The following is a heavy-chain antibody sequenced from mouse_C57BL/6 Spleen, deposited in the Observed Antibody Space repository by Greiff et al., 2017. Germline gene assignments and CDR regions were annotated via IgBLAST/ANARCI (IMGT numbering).Heavy chain of an antibody. D-gene: IGHD1-1*01. V-gene: IGHV1-4*01. J-gene: IGHJ2*01. Sequence: QVHVKQSGAELARPGASVKMSCKASGYTFTSYTMHWVKQRPGQGLEWIGYINPSSGYTKYNQKFKDKATLTADKSSSTAYMQLSSLTSEDSAVYYCASGSSYADYWGQGTTLTVSS. CDR2: INPSSGYT. CDR3: ASGSSYADY. CDR1: GYTFTSYT.